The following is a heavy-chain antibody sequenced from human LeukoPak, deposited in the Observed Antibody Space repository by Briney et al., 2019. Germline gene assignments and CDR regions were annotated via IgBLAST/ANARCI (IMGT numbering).Heavy chain of an antibody. CDR3: ARGPGDFWSGYQMDY. J-gene: IGHJ4*02. D-gene: IGHD3-3*01. CDR2: IYTSGST. V-gene: IGHV4-61*02. Sequence: KTSQTLSLTCTVSGGSISSGSYYWSWIRQPDGKGLEWIGRIYTSGSTNYNPSLKSRVTISVDTSKNQFSLKLSSVTAADTAVYYCARGPGDFWSGYQMDYWGQGTLVTVSS. CDR1: GGSISSGSYY.